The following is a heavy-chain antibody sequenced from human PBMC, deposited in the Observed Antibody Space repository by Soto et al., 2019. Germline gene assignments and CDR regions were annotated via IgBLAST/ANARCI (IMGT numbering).Heavy chain of an antibody. CDR3: ARHRMAEIPYVDWSTRKYYYGMDV. CDR2: IYYGGST. Sequence: SETLSLNFTVSRGAVSSGSFYWAWIRQPPGKGLEWIGSIYYGGSTHYNPSLKSRVSISVDTSKNQFSLKLTSVTAAATAVYYCARHRMAEIPYVDWSTRKYYYGMDVWGQGTTRTVSS. CDR1: RGAVSSGSFY. V-gene: IGHV4-39*01. D-gene: IGHD3-9*01. J-gene: IGHJ6*01.